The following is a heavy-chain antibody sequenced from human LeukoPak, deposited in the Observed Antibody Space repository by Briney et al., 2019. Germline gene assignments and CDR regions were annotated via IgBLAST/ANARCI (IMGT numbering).Heavy chain of an antibody. CDR3: ARGRGYSYGRDYYFDY. Sequence: SQTLSLTCTVSGGSISSGDYYWSWIRQPPGKGLEWIGEINHSGSTNYNPSLKSRVTISVDTSKNQFSLKLSSVTAADTAVYYCARGRGYSYGRDYYFDYWGQGTPVTVSS. J-gene: IGHJ4*02. CDR2: INHSGST. D-gene: IGHD5-18*01. V-gene: IGHV4-30-4*01. CDR1: GGSISSGDYY.